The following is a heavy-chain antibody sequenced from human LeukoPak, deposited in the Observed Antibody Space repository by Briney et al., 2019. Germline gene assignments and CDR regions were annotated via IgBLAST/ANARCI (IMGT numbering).Heavy chain of an antibody. CDR3: ARDLDYSTGFDY. CDR2: ISSTGTYI. V-gene: IGHV3-21*01. J-gene: IGHJ4*02. CDR1: GFTFSSSTFGSYT. D-gene: IGHD4-11*01. Sequence: GGSLRLSCATSGFTFSSSTFGSYTMNWVRQAPGKGLEWVSSISSTGTYIYYTDSVKGRSTISRDIANSLLYLQMNSLRADGTAVYYCARDLDYSTGFDYWGQGTLVTVSS.